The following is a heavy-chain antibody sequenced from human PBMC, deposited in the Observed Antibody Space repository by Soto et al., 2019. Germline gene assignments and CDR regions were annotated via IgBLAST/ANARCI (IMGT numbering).Heavy chain of an antibody. V-gene: IGHV1-69*05. J-gene: IGHJ4*02. D-gene: IGHD3-22*01. CDR2: IIPVFRTA. Sequence: GASVKVSCKASEHIFSSYAISWVRQAPGQGLEWMGGIIPVFRTANYAQKFQGRVTITRDTSASTAYMEVSSLRSEDTAVYYCARAAYYYDSSGYYPGDYWGQGSLVTVSS. CDR3: ARAAYYYDSSGYYPGDY. CDR1: EHIFSSYA.